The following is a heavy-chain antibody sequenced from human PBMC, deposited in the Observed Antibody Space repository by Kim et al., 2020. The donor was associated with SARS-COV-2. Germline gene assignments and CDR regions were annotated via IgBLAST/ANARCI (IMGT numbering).Heavy chain of an antibody. J-gene: IGHJ6*02. CDR3: ARDMRIQEATYYYYGMDV. D-gene: IGHD1-26*01. CDR2: INPNSGGT. CDR1: GYTFTGYY. V-gene: IGHV1-2*06. Sequence: ASVKVSCKASGYTFTGYYMHWVRQAPGQGLEWMGRINPNSGGTNYAQKFQGRVTMTRDTSISTAYMELSRLRSDDTAVYYCARDMRIQEATYYYYGMDVWGQGTTVTVSS.